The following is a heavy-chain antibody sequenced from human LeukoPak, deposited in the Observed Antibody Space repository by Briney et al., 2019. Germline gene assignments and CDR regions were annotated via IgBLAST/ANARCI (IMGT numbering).Heavy chain of an antibody. V-gene: IGHV3-66*01. CDR3: ARDRRGYSGYEDAFDI. J-gene: IGHJ3*02. CDR1: GFTVSSNY. Sequence: PGGSLRLSCAASGFTVSSNYMSWVRQAPGKGLEWVLVIYSGGSTYYADSVKGRFTISRDNSKNTLYLQMNSLRAEDTAVYYCARDRRGYSGYEDAFDIWGQGTMVTVSS. CDR2: IYSGGST. D-gene: IGHD5-12*01.